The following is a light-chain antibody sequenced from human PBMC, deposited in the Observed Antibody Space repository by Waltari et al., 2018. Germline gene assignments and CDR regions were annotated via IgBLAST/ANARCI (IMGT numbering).Light chain of an antibody. Sequence: QSVLTQPPSVSGAPGQRVTISCTGSSSNIGAGYDVHWYQQLPGTAPKLLIYGNSSRRSGGPGRFSGAKSGTSASLAITGLQAEDEADYYCQSCDSSLSGVVFGGGTKLTVL. J-gene: IGLJ2*01. V-gene: IGLV1-40*01. CDR3: QSCDSSLSGVV. CDR1: SSNIGAGYD. CDR2: GNS.